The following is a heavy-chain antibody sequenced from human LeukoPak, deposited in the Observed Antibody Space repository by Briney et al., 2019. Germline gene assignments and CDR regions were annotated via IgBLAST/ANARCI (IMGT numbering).Heavy chain of an antibody. V-gene: IGHV1-8*01. CDR3: ARGYFYCRGYYFDY. CDR2: MNPNSGNT. Sequence: ASVKVSCKASGYTFTSYDINWVRQATGQGLEWMGWMNPNSGNTVYAQKFQGRVTMTRNTSISTAYMDLSSLRSEDTAVHYCARGYFYCRGYYFDYWGQGTLVTVSS. J-gene: IGHJ4*02. D-gene: IGHD3-22*01. CDR1: GYTFTSYD.